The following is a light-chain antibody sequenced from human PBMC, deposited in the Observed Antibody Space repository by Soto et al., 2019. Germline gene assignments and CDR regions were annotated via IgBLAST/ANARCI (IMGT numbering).Light chain of an antibody. CDR2: GAS. J-gene: IGKJ2*01. Sequence: IVMTQSPATLSVSPGERATLSCRASQSVSSNLAWYQQKPGQAPRLLIYGASTRATGIPDRFSGSGSGTEFTLTISSLQSEDFAVYHCQQYNNWPPFFGQGTKLEI. CDR1: QSVSSN. V-gene: IGKV3-15*01. CDR3: QQYNNWPPF.